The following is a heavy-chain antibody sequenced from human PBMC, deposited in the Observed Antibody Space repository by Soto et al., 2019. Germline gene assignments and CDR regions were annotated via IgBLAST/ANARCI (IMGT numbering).Heavy chain of an antibody. CDR3: ASEGGRVSPSVFDL. J-gene: IGHJ2*01. CDR2: IYYSGST. V-gene: IGHV4-39*01. CDR1: GGSISSSSYY. Sequence: QLQLQESGPGLVKPSETLSLTCTVSGGSISSSSYYWGWIRQPPGKGLEWIGSIYYSGSTYYNPSLKSRVTISVDTSKNQFSLKLSSVTAADTAVYYCASEGGRVSPSVFDLWGRGTLVTVSS.